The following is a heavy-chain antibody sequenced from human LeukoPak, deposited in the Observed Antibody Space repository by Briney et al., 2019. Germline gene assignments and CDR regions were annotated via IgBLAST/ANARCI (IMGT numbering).Heavy chain of an antibody. CDR2: IKQDGSEK. V-gene: IGHV3-7*01. D-gene: IGHD3-3*01. CDR3: ARAKSDFWSGYFDY. Sequence: GGSLRLSCAASGFTFSSYWMSWVRQAPGKGLEWVANIKQDGSEKYYVDSVKGRFTISRDNAKNSLSLQMNSLRAEDTAVYFCARAKSDFWSGYFDYWGQGTLVTVSS. CDR1: GFTFSSYW. J-gene: IGHJ4*02.